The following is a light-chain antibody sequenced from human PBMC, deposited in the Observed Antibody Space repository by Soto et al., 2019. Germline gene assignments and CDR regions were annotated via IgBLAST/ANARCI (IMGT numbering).Light chain of an antibody. J-gene: IGKJ4*01. CDR3: QRYHCYPVT. V-gene: IGKV1-16*02. Sequence: DIQMTQSPSSLSASVGDTVTITCRASQGISNFLGWFQQKPGKAPKSRIYGASSLQSWVPAKVIGSRSDTDFTVTISSLKPEDSASYFCQRYHCYPVTFGGGTKVEIK. CDR1: QGISNF. CDR2: GAS.